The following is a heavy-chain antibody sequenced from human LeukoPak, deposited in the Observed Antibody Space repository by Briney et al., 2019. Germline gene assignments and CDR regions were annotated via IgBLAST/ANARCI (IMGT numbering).Heavy chain of an antibody. J-gene: IGHJ4*02. D-gene: IGHD6-13*01. CDR2: ISAYSGNT. V-gene: IGHV1-18*01. CDR3: ARAGSSWYEDS. Sequence: ASVKVSCKASGYTFTNYGISWVRQALGQGLEWMGWISAYSGNTNYAQNLQDRVTMTIDASTSTAYIELRSLRSDDTAVYYCARAGSSWYEDSWGQGTLVIVSS. CDR1: GYTFTNYG.